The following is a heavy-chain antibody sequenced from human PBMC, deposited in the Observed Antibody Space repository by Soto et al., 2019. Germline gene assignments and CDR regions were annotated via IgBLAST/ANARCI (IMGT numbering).Heavy chain of an antibody. CDR2: VYFSGIT. V-gene: IGHV4-59*01. J-gene: IGHJ5*01. Sequence: QVQLQESVPGRVKPSETLSLTCTVSGGSLSSYYWPWIRPSTGKGLEWIGYVYFSGITNYNPTLTRRFTLSIDPATNQCSLRLASVTAAKTAFYCCGTVRPSGYVRSWGHGTMVTAS. D-gene: IGHD6-25*01. CDR1: GGSLSSYY. CDR3: GTVRPSGYVRS.